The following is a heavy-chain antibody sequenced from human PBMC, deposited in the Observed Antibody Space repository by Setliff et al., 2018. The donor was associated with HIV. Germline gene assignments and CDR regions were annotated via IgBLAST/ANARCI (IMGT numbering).Heavy chain of an antibody. D-gene: IGHD6-13*01. Sequence: PGGSLRLSCAASRFTFSTYAMHWVRQAPGKGLQWVAMIWADEITKFYADSVKGRFTISRDNSKNTMYLQMNTLRVEDTAVYYCAKEPKLGGIAAPFDYWGQGTLVTVSS. CDR3: AKEPKLGGIAAPFDY. CDR1: RFTFSTYA. J-gene: IGHJ4*02. CDR2: IWADEITK. V-gene: IGHV3-33*06.